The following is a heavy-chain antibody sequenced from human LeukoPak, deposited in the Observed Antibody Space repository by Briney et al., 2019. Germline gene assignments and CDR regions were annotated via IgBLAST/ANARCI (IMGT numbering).Heavy chain of an antibody. CDR2: IWYDGSNK. CDR1: GFTFSIYG. D-gene: IGHD6-13*01. CDR3: AKDLTLIAAALHFDY. J-gene: IGHJ4*02. V-gene: IGHV3-30*02. Sequence: GGSLRLSCAASGFTFSIYGMHWVRQAPGKGLEWVAVIWYDGSNKYYADSVKGRFTISRDNSKNTLYLQMNSLRAEDTAVYYCAKDLTLIAAALHFDYWGQGTLVTVSS.